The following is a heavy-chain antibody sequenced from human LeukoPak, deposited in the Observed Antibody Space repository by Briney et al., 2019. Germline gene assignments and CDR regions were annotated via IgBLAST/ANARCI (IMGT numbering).Heavy chain of an antibody. CDR2: IYYSGST. Sequence: SETLSLTCTVSGASISDYYWSWIRQHPGKGLEWIGYIYYSGSTNYNPSLKSRVTISIDTSKNQFSLKVSSVTAADTAVYYCARAKAAAGIDYFDYWGQGTLVTVSS. D-gene: IGHD6-13*01. V-gene: IGHV4-59*13. CDR3: ARAKAAAGIDYFDY. J-gene: IGHJ4*02. CDR1: GASISDYY.